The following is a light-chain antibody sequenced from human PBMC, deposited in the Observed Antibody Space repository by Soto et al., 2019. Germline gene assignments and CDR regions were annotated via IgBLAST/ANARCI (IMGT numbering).Light chain of an antibody. CDR3: QQYGSSPLT. Sequence: EIVLTQSPGTLSLSPGERATLSCRASQSVSSSYLAWYQQKPGQAPRLLIYGAYRRATGIPDRFSGSGSGTDFTLTISRLEPEDFAVYFCQQYGSSPLTFGQGTRLEIK. CDR2: GAY. J-gene: IGKJ5*01. V-gene: IGKV3-20*01. CDR1: QSVSSSY.